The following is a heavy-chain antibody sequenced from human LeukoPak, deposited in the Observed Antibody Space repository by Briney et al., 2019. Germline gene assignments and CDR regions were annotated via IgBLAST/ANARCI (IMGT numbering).Heavy chain of an antibody. CDR2: MFVSGST. CDR3: ARGITIFGVVIGAFDI. Sequence: PSETLSLTCTVSGASVNSYYWSWIRQPAGKGLEWIGRMFVSGSTNYNPSLKSRVTMSVDTSKNQFSLKLSSVTAADTAVYYCARGITIFGVVIGAFDIWGQGSMVTVSS. J-gene: IGHJ3*02. D-gene: IGHD3-3*01. CDR1: GASVNSYY. V-gene: IGHV4-4*07.